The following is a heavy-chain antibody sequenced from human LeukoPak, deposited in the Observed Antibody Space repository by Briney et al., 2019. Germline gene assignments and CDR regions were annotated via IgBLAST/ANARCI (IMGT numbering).Heavy chain of an antibody. Sequence: SETPSLTCAVYGGSYSGYYWSWIRQPPGKGLEWIGEINHSGSTNYNPSLKSRVTISVDTSKNQFSLKLSSVTAADTAVYYCATQQDIVVVPAAIGGWFDPWGQGTLVTVSS. V-gene: IGHV4-34*01. CDR3: ATQQDIVVVPAAIGGWFDP. J-gene: IGHJ5*02. CDR1: GGSYSGYY. CDR2: INHSGST. D-gene: IGHD2-2*02.